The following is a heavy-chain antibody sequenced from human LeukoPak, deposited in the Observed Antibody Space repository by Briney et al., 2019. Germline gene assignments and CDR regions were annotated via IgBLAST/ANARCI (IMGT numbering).Heavy chain of an antibody. Sequence: GGSLRLSCAASGFTFSSYGMHWVRQAPGKGLEWVAFIRYDGSNKYYADSVKGRFTISRDNSKNTLYLQMNSLRAEDTAVYYCAKEDGYSSSWYDDAFDIWGQGTMVTVSS. J-gene: IGHJ3*02. CDR1: GFTFSSYG. V-gene: IGHV3-30*02. CDR2: IRYDGSNK. D-gene: IGHD6-13*01. CDR3: AKEDGYSSSWYDDAFDI.